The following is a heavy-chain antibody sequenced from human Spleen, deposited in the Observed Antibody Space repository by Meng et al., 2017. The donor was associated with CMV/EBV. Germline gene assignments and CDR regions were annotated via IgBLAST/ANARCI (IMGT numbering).Heavy chain of an antibody. CDR3: ARDLGIAAAGLVDY. Sequence: SGFTFSSYAMHWVRQAPGKGLEWVAVISYDGSNKYYADSVKGRFTISRDNSKNTLYLQMNSLRAEDTAVYYCARDLGIAAAGLVDYWGQGTLVTVSS. V-gene: IGHV3-30-3*01. J-gene: IGHJ4*02. D-gene: IGHD6-13*01. CDR2: ISYDGSNK. CDR1: GFTFSSYA.